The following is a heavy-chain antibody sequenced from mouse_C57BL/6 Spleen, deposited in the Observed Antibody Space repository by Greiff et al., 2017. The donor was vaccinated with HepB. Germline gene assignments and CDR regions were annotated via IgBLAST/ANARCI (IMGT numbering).Heavy chain of an antibody. V-gene: IGHV1-9*01. CDR1: GYTFTGYW. CDR2: ILPGSGST. J-gene: IGHJ4*01. CDR3: ARRDYSNYVGNAMDY. Sequence: QLQQSGAELMKPGASVKLSCKATGYTFTGYWIEWVKQRPGHGLEWIGEILPGSGSTNYNEKFKGKATFTADTSSNTAYMQHSSLTTEDSAIYYCARRDYSNYVGNAMDYWGQGTSVTVSS. D-gene: IGHD2-5*01.